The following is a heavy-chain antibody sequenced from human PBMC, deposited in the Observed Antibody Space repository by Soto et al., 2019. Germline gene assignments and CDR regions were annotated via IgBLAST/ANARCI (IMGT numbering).Heavy chain of an antibody. CDR1: GFSLSNARMG. D-gene: IGHD6-13*01. J-gene: IGHJ1*01. CDR3: ARTSSSWHRGAEYFQL. V-gene: IGHV2-26*01. Sequence: SGPTLVNPPDTLTLTCTVSGFSLSNARMGVSWLRQPPGKALEWLAHIFSTDEKSYSTSLKSRLTISKDTSKSQVVLAMTTMDPVDTATYYCARTSSSWHRGAEYFQLWGQGTLVTVSS. CDR2: IFSTDEK.